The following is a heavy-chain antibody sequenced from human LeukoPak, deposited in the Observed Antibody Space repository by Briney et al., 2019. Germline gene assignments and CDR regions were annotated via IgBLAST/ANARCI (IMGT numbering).Heavy chain of an antibody. V-gene: IGHV3-53*05. D-gene: IGHD7-27*01. Sequence: PGGSLRLSCAASGFTVSSNYMSWVRQAPGKGLEWVSVIYSGGSTYYADSVKGRFTISRDNSRNTLYLQMNSLRPEDTAVYYCARPRWATGEVFDYWGQGTLVTVSS. J-gene: IGHJ4*02. CDR1: GFTVSSNY. CDR3: ARPRWATGEVFDY. CDR2: IYSGGST.